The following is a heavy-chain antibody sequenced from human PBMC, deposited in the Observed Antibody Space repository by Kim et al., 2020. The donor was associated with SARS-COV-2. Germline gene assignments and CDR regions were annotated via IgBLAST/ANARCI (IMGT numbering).Heavy chain of an antibody. CDR1: GGSFSGYY. V-gene: IGHV4-34*01. CDR3: ARGLLWFGEYAAFDY. J-gene: IGHJ4*02. Sequence: SETLSLTCAVYGGSFSGYYWSWIRQPPGKGLEWIGEINHSGSTNYNPSLKSRVTISVDTSKNQFSLKLSSVTAADTAVYYCARGLLWFGEYAAFDYWGQGTLVTVSS. CDR2: INHSGST. D-gene: IGHD3-10*01.